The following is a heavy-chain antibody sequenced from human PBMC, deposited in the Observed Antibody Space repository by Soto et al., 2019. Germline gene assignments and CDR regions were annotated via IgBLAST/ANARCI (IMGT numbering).Heavy chain of an antibody. CDR1: GFTFSSYA. D-gene: IGHD4-17*01. J-gene: IGHJ3*02. CDR3: AKDWARGDSDSRAFDI. CDR2: ISGSGGST. V-gene: IGHV3-23*01. Sequence: EVQLLESGGGLVQPGGSLRLSCAASGFTFSSYAMSWVRQAPGKGLEWVSAISGSGGSTYYADSVNGRFTISRDNAKNTLYLQMTSLRAEDTAVYYCAKDWARGDSDSRAFDIWGQGTMVTVSS.